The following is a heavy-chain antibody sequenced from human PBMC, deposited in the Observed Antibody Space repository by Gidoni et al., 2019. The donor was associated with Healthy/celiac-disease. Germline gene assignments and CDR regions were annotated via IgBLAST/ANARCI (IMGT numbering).Heavy chain of an antibody. CDR2: MNPNSGNT. J-gene: IGHJ3*02. CDR3: AREGMTTGAFDI. V-gene: IGHV1-8*01. D-gene: IGHD4-17*01. Sequence: QVQLVQSGAEVKKPGASVTVSCKASVYTFTSYDINWVRQATGQGLEWMGWMNPNSGNTGYAQKFQGRVTMNRNTSISTAYMELSSLRSEDTAVYYCAREGMTTGAFDIWGQGTMVTVSS. CDR1: VYTFTSYD.